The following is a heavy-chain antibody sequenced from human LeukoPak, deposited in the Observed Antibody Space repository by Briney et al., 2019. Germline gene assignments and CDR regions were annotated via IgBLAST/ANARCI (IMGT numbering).Heavy chain of an antibody. V-gene: IGHV3-23*01. Sequence: GGSLRLSCAASGFTFSSYAMSWVRQAPGKGLEWVSAISGSGGSTYYADSVKGRFTISRDNAKNSLFLQMNSLRAEDTAVYYCAREGDGYNSPIDYWGQGTLVTVSS. CDR3: AREGDGYNSPIDY. D-gene: IGHD5-24*01. CDR1: GFTFSSYA. CDR2: ISGSGGST. J-gene: IGHJ4*02.